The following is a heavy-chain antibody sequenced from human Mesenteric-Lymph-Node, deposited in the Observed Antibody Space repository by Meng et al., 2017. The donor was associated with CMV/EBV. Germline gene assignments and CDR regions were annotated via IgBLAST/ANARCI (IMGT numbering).Heavy chain of an antibody. J-gene: IGHJ4*02. V-gene: IGHV4-34*01. Sequence: QVQLQQRGAGLLEPSDTLSLTCAVYGGSFSGYYWSWIRQPPGKGLEWIGEINHSGSTNYNPSLKSRVTISVDTSKNQFSLKLSSVTAADTAVYYCARHQRWLKSEGGFNYWGQGTLVTVSS. CDR3: ARHQRWLKSEGGFNY. CDR2: INHSGST. CDR1: GGSFSGYY. D-gene: IGHD6-19*01.